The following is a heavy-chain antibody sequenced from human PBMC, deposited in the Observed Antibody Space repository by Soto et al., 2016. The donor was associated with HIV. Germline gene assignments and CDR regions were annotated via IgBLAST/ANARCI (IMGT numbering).Heavy chain of an antibody. CDR2: VSDSGTNT. Sequence: EVQLLESGGGLVQPGGSLRLSCATSGFIFSSYGMNWVRQAPGKGLEWVSGVSDSGTNTYYADSVKGRFTISRDNSKSTLYLQMNSLRAEDTAVYYCAKGLIHLRYYGIDVWGQGTTVTVSS. J-gene: IGHJ6*02. CDR3: AKGLIHLRYYGIDV. V-gene: IGHV3-23*01. CDR1: GFIFSSYG. D-gene: IGHD4-17*01.